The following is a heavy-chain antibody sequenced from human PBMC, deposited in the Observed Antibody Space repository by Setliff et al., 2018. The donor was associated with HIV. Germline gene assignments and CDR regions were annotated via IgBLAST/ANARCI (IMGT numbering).Heavy chain of an antibody. D-gene: IGHD5-12*01. CDR1: GGSISGNYY. Sequence: SETLSLTCTVSGGSISGNYYWSWIRQPAEKGLEWIGRMYPSGTTDYNPSLRSRVTISLDTSKNQFSLKLTSVAAADTAVYYCARATSGYDGYEYYFDYWGQGTLVTVSS. J-gene: IGHJ4*02. CDR2: MYPSGTT. CDR3: ARATSGYDGYEYYFDY. V-gene: IGHV4-61*02.